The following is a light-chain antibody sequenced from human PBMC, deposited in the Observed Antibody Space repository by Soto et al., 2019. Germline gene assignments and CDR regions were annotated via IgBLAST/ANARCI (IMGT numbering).Light chain of an antibody. J-gene: IGKJ4*01. Sequence: ETVLTQSPGTLSLSPGERATLSCRASQTVSNRYVAWYQHKPGQAPRVLIHAASSRTTGIPDRFSGSGSGTEFTLTISSLQPEDSATYYCQQFNTFLPTFGGGTKVEIK. V-gene: IGKV3-20*01. CDR1: QTVSNRY. CDR3: QQFNTFLPT. CDR2: AAS.